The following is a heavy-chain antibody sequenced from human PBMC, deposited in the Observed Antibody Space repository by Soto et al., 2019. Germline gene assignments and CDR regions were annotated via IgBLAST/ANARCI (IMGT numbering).Heavy chain of an antibody. CDR2: IYYSGST. J-gene: IGHJ5*02. CDR1: GGSISRSSYS. Sequence: SETLSLTSTVSGGSISRSSYSWGWIRQPPGKGLEWIGTIYYSGSTYYNPSLKSRVAISVDTSKNQFSLKLSSVTAADTAVYYCATRQGGSYNWFDPWGQGTLVTVSS. CDR3: ATRQGGSYNWFDP. V-gene: IGHV4-39*01. D-gene: IGHD2-15*01.